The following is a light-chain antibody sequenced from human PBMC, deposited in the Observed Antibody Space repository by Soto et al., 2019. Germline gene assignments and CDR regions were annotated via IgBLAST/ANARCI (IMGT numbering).Light chain of an antibody. CDR3: HQYNTYSWT. V-gene: IGKV1-5*01. CDR1: QSVSTG. J-gene: IGKJ1*01. Sequence: DLQMTQSPSILSASVGDRVTITCRASQSVSTGLAWYQQKPGKAPKVLIYGASSLESGVPSRFSGSGSGTEFTLTISSLQPDDFATYYCHQYNTYSWTFGQGTKVES. CDR2: GAS.